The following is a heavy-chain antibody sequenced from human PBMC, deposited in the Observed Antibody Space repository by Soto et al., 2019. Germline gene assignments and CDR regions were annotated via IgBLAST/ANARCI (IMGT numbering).Heavy chain of an antibody. Sequence: ASVKVSCKPSGYTFTGYYIHWVRQAPGQGLEWMGWINPISGGTNIAQKFQGRVTMTRDTAINTVYMEVTRLTSDDTAIYYCARDGYVRLVQTGEYLYYGLDVWGQRSTVT. CDR2: INPISGGT. J-gene: IGHJ6*02. CDR3: ARDGYVRLVQTGEYLYYGLDV. D-gene: IGHD3-10*01. V-gene: IGHV1-2*02. CDR1: GYTFTGYY.